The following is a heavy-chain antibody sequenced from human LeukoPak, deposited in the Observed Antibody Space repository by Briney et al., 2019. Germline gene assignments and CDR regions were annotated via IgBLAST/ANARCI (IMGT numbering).Heavy chain of an antibody. J-gene: IGHJ4*02. V-gene: IGHV3-21*01. CDR3: ARETGAARLDY. CDR2: ISGSSNFV. D-gene: IGHD6-6*01. CDR1: GFTFSSYN. Sequence: GGSLRLSCAASGFTFSSYNMIWVRQAAGKGLEWVSSISGSSNFVYYADSVKGRFTLSRDNAKNSLYLQMNSLRVEDTAVYYCARETGAARLDYWGQGTLVTVSS.